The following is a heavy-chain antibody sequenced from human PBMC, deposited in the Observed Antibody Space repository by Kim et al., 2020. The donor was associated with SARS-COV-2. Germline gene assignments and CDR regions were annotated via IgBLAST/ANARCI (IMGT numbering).Heavy chain of an antibody. Sequence: ASVKVSCKASGYTFTGYYMHWVRQAPGQGLEWMGWINPNSGGTNYAQEFQGRVTMTRDTSISTAYMELSRLRSDDTAVYYCFAYIFQQLVLGWFDPWGQGTLVTVSS. J-gene: IGHJ5*02. CDR2: INPNSGGT. CDR1: GYTFTGYY. V-gene: IGHV1-2*02. CDR3: FAYIFQQLVLGWFDP. D-gene: IGHD6-13*01.